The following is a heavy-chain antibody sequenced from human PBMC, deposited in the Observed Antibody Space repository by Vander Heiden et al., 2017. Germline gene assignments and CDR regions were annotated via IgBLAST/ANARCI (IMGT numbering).Heavy chain of an antibody. Sequence: QVTLKESGPVLVKPTETLTLTCTVSGFSLSSAEMGVSWVRQPPRKALGWLAHIFSNDERSYSTSLKSRLTISKETSKSQVVLTMTNMDPVYTGTYYCARMSVTPVPTPWGYYYGMDVWGQGTTVTVSS. J-gene: IGHJ6*02. CDR3: ARMSVTPVPTPWGYYYGMDV. CDR2: IFSNDER. D-gene: IGHD4-17*01. CDR1: GFSLSSAEMG. V-gene: IGHV2-26*01.